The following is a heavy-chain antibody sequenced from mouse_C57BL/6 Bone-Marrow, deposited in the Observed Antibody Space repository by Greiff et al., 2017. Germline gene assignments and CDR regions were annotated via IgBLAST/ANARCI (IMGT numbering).Heavy chain of an antibody. V-gene: IGHV1-82*01. Sequence: QVQLKESGPELVKPGASVKISCKASGYAFSSSWMNWVKQRPGKGLEWIGRIYPGDGDTNYNGKFKGKATLTADKSSSTAYMQLSSLTSEDSAVYFCARADDGYYAMDYWGQGTSVTVSS. D-gene: IGHD2-3*01. CDR3: ARADDGYYAMDY. J-gene: IGHJ4*01. CDR1: GYAFSSSW. CDR2: IYPGDGDT.